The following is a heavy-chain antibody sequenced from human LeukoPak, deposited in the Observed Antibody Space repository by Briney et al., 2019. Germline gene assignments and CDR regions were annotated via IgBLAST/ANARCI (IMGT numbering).Heavy chain of an antibody. J-gene: IGHJ4*02. D-gene: IGHD6-13*01. CDR2: IYYSGST. Sequence: SETLSLTCTVSGGSIGSYFWSWIRQPPGKGLEWIGYIYYSGSTNYNPSLKSRVTMSLDTSKNQFSLKLSSVTAADTALYYCARSRSSSWDVNSEYWGQGTLVTVSS. CDR1: GGSIGSYF. V-gene: IGHV4-59*01. CDR3: ARSRSSSWDVNSEY.